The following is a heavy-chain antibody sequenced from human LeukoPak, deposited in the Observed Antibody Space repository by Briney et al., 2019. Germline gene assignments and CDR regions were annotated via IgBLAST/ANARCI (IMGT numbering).Heavy chain of an antibody. V-gene: IGHV3-23*01. J-gene: IGHJ3*02. CDR2: ISDSGGST. CDR1: GFTFNNYA. Sequence: PGGSLRLSCAVSGFTFNNYAMNWVRQAPGKGLEWVSGISDSGGSTFYADSVKGRFTISRDNSKNTLYLQMNSLRSEDTAVYYCARVPAAYDAFDIWGQGTMVTVSS. CDR3: ARVPAAYDAFDI. D-gene: IGHD2-2*01.